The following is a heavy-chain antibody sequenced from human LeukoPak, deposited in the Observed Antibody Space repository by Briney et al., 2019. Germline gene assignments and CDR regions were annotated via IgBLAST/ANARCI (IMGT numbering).Heavy chain of an antibody. D-gene: IGHD6-6*01. CDR2: IYYSGNT. V-gene: IGHV4-39*01. J-gene: IGHJ5*02. CDR1: GGSISSNSYY. CDR3: SRYSTSLGWFDP. Sequence: SQTLSLTCTVSGGSISSNSYYWTWIRQPPGKGLEWIGSIYYSGNTYYNSSLKSRVTISIDTSKNQFSLRLTSVTAADTAVYYCSRYSTSLGWFDPWGQGTLATVSS.